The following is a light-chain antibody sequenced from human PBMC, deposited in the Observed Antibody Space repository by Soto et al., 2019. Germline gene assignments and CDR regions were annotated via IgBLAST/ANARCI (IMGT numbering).Light chain of an antibody. Sequence: AIRMTPSPSSLSASTGDRVTVTCRASQSISVSLAWYQQTPGKAPKLLIYGASTLQSGVPSRFSGSGSGTDFTLTINSLQSEDFATYYCQQYYNHPPTFGPGTKVDIK. V-gene: IGKV1-8*01. J-gene: IGKJ3*01. CDR3: QQYYNHPPT. CDR1: QSISVS. CDR2: GAS.